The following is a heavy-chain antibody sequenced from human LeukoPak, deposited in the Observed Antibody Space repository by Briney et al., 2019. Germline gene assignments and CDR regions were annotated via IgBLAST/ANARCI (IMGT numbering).Heavy chain of an antibody. CDR2: INRDGSEE. V-gene: IGHV3-7*04. Sequence: GRSLRLSCEASGFTFSSYWMTWVRQAPGKGLEWVANINRDGSEEYYVDSVKGRFTISRDNAKNSLYLQMNSLRAEDTAVYYCARGYFDLWGRGTLVTVSS. CDR3: ARGYFDL. CDR1: GFTFSSYW. J-gene: IGHJ2*01.